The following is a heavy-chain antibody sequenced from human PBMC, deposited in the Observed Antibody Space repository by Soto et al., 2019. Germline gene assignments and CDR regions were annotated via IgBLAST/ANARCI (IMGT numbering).Heavy chain of an antibody. V-gene: IGHV1-69*06. Sequence: QVQLVQSGAEVKKPGSSLKVSCKASGGTFSSYAIRWVRQAPGQGLEWMGGIIPILGTTDYAQKFQGRVTITADKSTSTAYMELGSLRSEDTAVYYCARARDSSQLDYWGQGTLVTVSS. CDR3: ARARDSSQLDY. J-gene: IGHJ4*02. D-gene: IGHD6-13*01. CDR2: IIPILGTT. CDR1: GGTFSSYA.